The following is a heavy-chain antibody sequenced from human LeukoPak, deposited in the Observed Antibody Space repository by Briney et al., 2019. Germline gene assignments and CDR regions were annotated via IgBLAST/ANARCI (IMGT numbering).Heavy chain of an antibody. CDR3: ARDAIAAAGAGA. CDR1: GYTFTDYS. CDR2: INPNSGGT. J-gene: IGHJ4*02. D-gene: IGHD6-13*01. Sequence: ASVKVSCKASGYTFTDYSMHRVRQAPGQGLEWMGWINPNSGGTDYAQKFQGRVTMTRDTSISTAYLEVSRLTSDDTAVYFCARDAIAAAGAGAWGQGTLVTVSS. V-gene: IGHV1-2*02.